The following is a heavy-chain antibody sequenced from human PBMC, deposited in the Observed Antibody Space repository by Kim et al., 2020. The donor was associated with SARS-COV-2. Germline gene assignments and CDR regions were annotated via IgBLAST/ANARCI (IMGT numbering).Heavy chain of an antibody. CDR3: ASLYGSGSI. V-gene: IGHV4-39*01. Sequence: SETLSLTCTVSGCSISSSSYYWGWIRQPPGKGLEWIGSIYYSGSTYYNPSLKSRVTISVDTSKNQFSLKLSSVTAADTAVYYCASLYGSGSIWGQGTLVTVSS. D-gene: IGHD3-10*01. J-gene: IGHJ4*02. CDR2: IYYSGST. CDR1: GCSISSSSYY.